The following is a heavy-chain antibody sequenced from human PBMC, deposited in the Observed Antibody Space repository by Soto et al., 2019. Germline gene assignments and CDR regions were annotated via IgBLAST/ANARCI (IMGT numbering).Heavy chain of an antibody. CDR1: GGSISSGDYY. J-gene: IGHJ6*02. CDR2: IYYSGST. CDR3: ARVGVVFFGMDV. Sequence: QVQLQESGPGLVKPSQTLSLTCTVSGGSISSGDYYWSWIRQPPGKGLEWIGYIYYSGSTYYNPSLKSRLTISLDTSKNQFSLKLSSVTAADTAVYYCARVGVVFFGMDVWGQGTTVTVSS. D-gene: IGHD3-16*01. V-gene: IGHV4-30-4*01.